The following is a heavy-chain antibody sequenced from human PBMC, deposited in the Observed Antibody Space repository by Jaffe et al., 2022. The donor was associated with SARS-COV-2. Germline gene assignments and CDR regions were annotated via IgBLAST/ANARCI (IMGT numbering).Heavy chain of an antibody. CDR1: GFTFSSYW. V-gene: IGHV3-74*01. CDR3: ARVMGSSEAYYYYGMDV. D-gene: IGHD6-6*01. Sequence: EVQLVESGGGLVQPGGSLRLSCAASGFTFSSYWMHWVRQAPGKGLVWVSRINSDGSSTSYADSVKGRFTISRDNAKNTLYLQMNSLRAEDTAVYYCARVMGSSEAYYYYGMDVWGQGTTVTVSS. J-gene: IGHJ6*02. CDR2: INSDGSST.